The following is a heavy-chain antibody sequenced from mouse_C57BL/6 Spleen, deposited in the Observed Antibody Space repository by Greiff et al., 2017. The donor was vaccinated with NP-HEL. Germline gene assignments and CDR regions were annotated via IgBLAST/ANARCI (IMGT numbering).Heavy chain of an antibody. D-gene: IGHD1-1*01. V-gene: IGHV1-61*01. J-gene: IGHJ4*01. CDR1: GYTFTSYW. CDR3: ARGYYGSSYEYAMDY. Sequence: VQLQQPGAELVRPGSSVKLSCKASGYTFTSYWMDWVKQRPGQGLEWIGNIYPSDSETHYNQKFKDKATLTVDKSSSTAYMQLSSLTSEDSAVYYCARGYYGSSYEYAMDYWGQGTSVTVSS. CDR2: IYPSDSET.